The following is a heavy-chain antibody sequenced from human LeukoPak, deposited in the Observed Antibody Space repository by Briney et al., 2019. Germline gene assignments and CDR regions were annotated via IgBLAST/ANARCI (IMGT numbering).Heavy chain of an antibody. CDR3: AKGPYSLPLGWFDP. V-gene: IGHV3-9*01. J-gene: IGHJ5*02. D-gene: IGHD6-13*01. Sequence: GGSLRLSCAASGFTFDDYAMHWVRQAPGKGLEWVSGISWNSGSIGYADSVKGRFTISRDNAKNSLYLQMNSLRAEDTALYYCAKGPYSLPLGWFDPWGQGTLVTVSS. CDR2: ISWNSGSI. CDR1: GFTFDDYA.